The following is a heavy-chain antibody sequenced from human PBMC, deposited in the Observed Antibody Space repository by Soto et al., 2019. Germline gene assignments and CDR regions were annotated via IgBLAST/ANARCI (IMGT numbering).Heavy chain of an antibody. CDR2: INLGGTTT. D-gene: IGHD3-16*01. Sequence: QVQLVQSGAEVKKPGASVKLSCQASEYTFTAYFIHWVRQAPGQGLEWMGLINLGGTTTTYAQKLQGILTLSRDSSTRTAYMELSSRRSEDTAVYYWIGEEWGMRYFDDWGQGTLVSVSS. CDR3: IGEEWGMRYFDD. J-gene: IGHJ4*02. V-gene: IGHV1-46*04. CDR1: EYTFTAYF.